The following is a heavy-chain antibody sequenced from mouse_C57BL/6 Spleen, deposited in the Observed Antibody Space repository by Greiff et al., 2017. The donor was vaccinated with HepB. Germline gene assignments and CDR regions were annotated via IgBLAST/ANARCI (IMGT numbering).Heavy chain of an antibody. CDR1: GYTFTSYW. CDR3: AREEDYDGYLDY. CDR2: IDPSDSET. J-gene: IGHJ2*01. D-gene: IGHD2-3*01. Sequence: QVQLKQPGAELVRPGSSVKLSCKASGYTFTSYWMHWVKQRPIQGLEWIGNIDPSDSETHYNQKFKDKATLTVDKSSSTAYMQLSSLTSEDSAVYYCAREEDYDGYLDYWGQGTTLTVSS. V-gene: IGHV1-52*01.